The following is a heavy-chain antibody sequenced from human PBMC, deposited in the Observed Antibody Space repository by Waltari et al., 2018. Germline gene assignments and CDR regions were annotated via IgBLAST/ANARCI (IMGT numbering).Heavy chain of an antibody. D-gene: IGHD3-22*01. V-gene: IGHV3-30*03. CDR1: GFSFRSYA. CDR3: AGDTSGSFDY. Sequence: QVQLVESGGGVVQPGRSLRLSCAASGFSFRSYAMHWVRQAPGQGLEWVAGIAYDGSNKNYADSVKGRFTISRDNSKNTLYLHMNSLIPEDTALYYCAGDTSGSFDYWGQGTLVTVSS. CDR2: IAYDGSNK. J-gene: IGHJ4*02.